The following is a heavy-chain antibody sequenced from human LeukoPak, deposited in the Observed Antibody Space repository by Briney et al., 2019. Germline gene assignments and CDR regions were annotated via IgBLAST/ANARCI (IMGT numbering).Heavy chain of an antibody. CDR3: ARDGPLYSSSSNAFDI. Sequence: SETLSLTCTVSGGSISSGGYYWSWIRQPPGKGLEWIGYIYHSGSTYYNPSLKSRVTISVDRSKNQFSLKLSSVTAAGTAVYYCARDGPLYSSSSNAFDIWGQGTMVTVSS. J-gene: IGHJ3*02. D-gene: IGHD6-6*01. CDR1: GGSISSGGYY. V-gene: IGHV4-30-2*01. CDR2: IYHSGST.